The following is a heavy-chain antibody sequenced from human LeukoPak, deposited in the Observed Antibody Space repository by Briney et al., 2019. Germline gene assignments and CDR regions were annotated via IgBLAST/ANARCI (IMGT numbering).Heavy chain of an antibody. CDR1: GGSISSYY. D-gene: IGHD3-10*01. CDR3: ARGRGITMVRGVIKALWFDP. Sequence: PSETLSLTCTVSGGSISSYYWSWIRQPPGKRLEWIGYIYYSGSTNYNPSLKSRVTISVDTSKNQFSLKLSSVTAADTAVYYCARGRGITMVRGVIKALWFDPWGQGTLVTVSS. J-gene: IGHJ5*02. V-gene: IGHV4-59*12. CDR2: IYYSGST.